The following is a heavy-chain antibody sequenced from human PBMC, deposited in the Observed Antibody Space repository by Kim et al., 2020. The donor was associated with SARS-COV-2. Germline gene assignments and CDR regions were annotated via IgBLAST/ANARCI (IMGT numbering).Heavy chain of an antibody. D-gene: IGHD6-19*01. J-gene: IGHJ4*01. CDR1: GFTFSSYG. CDR3: ASTVRGDSSGWYVDY. V-gene: IGHV3-30*03. CDR2: ISYDGSNK. Sequence: GRSLRLSCAASGFTFSSYGMHWVRQAPGKGLEWVAVISYDGSNKYYADSVKGRFTISRDNSKNTLYLQMNSLRAEDTAVYYCASTVRGDSSGWYVDYWG.